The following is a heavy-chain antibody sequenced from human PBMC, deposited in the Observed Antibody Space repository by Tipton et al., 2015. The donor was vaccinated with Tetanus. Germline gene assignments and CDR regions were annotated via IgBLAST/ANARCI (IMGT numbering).Heavy chain of an antibody. CDR1: GGSIISGGYY. CDR3: ARDQARGPRGWNYFDC. V-gene: IGHV4-31*03. D-gene: IGHD1-26*01. Sequence: TLSLTCTVSGGSIISGGYYWSWIRQHPGKGLEWIGDIYSSGSTYYNPSLKSRVTISVDTSKNQFSLNLNSVTAADTAVYYCARDQARGPRGWNYFDCWGQGTLVTVSS. J-gene: IGHJ4*02. CDR2: IYSSGST.